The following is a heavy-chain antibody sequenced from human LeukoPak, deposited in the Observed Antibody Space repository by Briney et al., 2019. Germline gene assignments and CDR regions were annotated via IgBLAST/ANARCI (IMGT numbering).Heavy chain of an antibody. CDR2: IYYSGST. D-gene: IGHD3-16*01. Sequence: SETLSLTCTVSGGSISSYYWSWIRQPPGKGLEWIGYIYYSGSTNYNPSLKSRVTISVDTSKNQFSLKLSSVTAADTAVYYCARVGVGGSYYYYYYMDVWGKGTTVTVSS. J-gene: IGHJ6*03. CDR3: ARVGVGGSYYYYYYMDV. V-gene: IGHV4-59*01. CDR1: GGSISSYY.